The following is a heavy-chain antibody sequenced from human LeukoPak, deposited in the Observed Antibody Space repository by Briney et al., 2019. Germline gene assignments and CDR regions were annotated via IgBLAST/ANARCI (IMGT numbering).Heavy chain of an antibody. CDR1: GFTFSSYA. D-gene: IGHD3-22*01. Sequence: PGGSLRLSCTASGFTFSSYAMSWVRQAPGKGLEWVSAISGSGGSTYYADSVKGRFTISRDNSKNTLSLQMNSLRAEDTAVYYCAKGGYYYDSSGEEPYYFDYWGQGTLVTVSS. CDR2: ISGSGGST. CDR3: AKGGYYYDSSGEEPYYFDY. J-gene: IGHJ4*02. V-gene: IGHV3-23*01.